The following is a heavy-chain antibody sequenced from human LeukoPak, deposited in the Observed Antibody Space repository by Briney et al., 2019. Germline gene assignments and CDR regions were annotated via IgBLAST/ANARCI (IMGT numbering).Heavy chain of an antibody. J-gene: IGHJ3*02. D-gene: IGHD5-18*01. CDR2: ISGTSNYI. Sequence: PGGSLRLSCAASGFTFSDSYMNWIRQAPGKGLEWVSSISGTSNYIYYADSVKGRFTISRDNAKNSLYLHMNSLRAEDTAVYYCARGLQLWYPSDAFDIWGQGTMVTVSS. V-gene: IGHV3-21*01. CDR3: ARGLQLWYPSDAFDI. CDR1: GFTFSDSY.